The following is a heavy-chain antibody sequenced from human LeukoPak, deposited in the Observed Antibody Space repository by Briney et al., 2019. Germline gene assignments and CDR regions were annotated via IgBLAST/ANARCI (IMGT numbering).Heavy chain of an antibody. V-gene: IGHV4-59*08. CDR3: ARAPNPRYCSGGSCLTPFDY. Sequence: SETLSLTCTVSGGSISSYYWSWIRQPPGKGLEWIGYIYYSGSPNYYPSLKSRVTISVDTSENQFSLKLSSVTAADTAVYYCARAPNPRYCSGGSCLTPFDYWGQGTLVTVSS. CDR2: IYYSGSP. J-gene: IGHJ4*02. D-gene: IGHD2-15*01. CDR1: GGSISSYY.